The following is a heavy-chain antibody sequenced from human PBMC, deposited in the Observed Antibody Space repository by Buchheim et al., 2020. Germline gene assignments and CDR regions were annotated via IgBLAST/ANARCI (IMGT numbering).Heavy chain of an antibody. CDR3: ARVGYFDPLGMDV. CDR2: INHSGST. Sequence: QVQLQQWGAGLLKPSETLSLTCAVYGGSFSGYYWSWIRQPPGKGLEWIGEINHSGSTNYNPSLKSRVTISVDKSKNQSSLKLSSVTAADTAVYYCARVGYFDPLGMDVWGQGTT. CDR1: GGSFSGYY. J-gene: IGHJ6*02. D-gene: IGHD3-9*01. V-gene: IGHV4-34*01.